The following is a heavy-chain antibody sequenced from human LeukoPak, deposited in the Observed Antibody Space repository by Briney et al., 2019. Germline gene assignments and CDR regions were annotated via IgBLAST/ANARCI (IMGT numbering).Heavy chain of an antibody. D-gene: IGHD6-13*01. J-gene: IGHJ4*02. V-gene: IGHV1-24*01. Sequence: ASVKVSCKASGYTLTELSMHWVRQAPGKGLEWMGGFDPEDGETIYAQKFQGRVTMTEDTSTDTAYMELSSLRSDDTAVYYCARAAAGSWGSSGARYYFDYWGQGTLVTVSS. CDR3: ARAAAGSWGSSGARYYFDY. CDR1: GYTLTELS. CDR2: FDPEDGET.